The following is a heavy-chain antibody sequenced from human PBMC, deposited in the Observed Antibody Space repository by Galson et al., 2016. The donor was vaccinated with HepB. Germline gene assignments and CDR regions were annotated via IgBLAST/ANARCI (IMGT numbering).Heavy chain of an antibody. CDR3: ARPGSNWDFDY. Sequence: SETLSLTCTVSGYSISSGYYWDWIRQPPGRGLEWIGNIFHSGSSHLNPSLKSRVTMSMDTSKNQFSLIMTSVTAADTAVYYCARPGSNWDFDYWGPGTLVTVSS. CDR1: GYSISSGYY. V-gene: IGHV4-38-2*02. CDR2: IFHSGSS. J-gene: IGHJ4*02. D-gene: IGHD6-13*01.